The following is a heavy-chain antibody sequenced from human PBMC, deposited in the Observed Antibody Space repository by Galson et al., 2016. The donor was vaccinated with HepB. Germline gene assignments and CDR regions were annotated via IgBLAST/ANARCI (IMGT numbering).Heavy chain of an antibody. Sequence: SVKVSCKASGYTFTNYYMHWVRQAPGQGLEWMGIINPSGVSTSYAQNFQGGTTRYPQNLQGRVTMTRDTSTSTVYMELSSLRSEDTAVYYCARGASLLGGNPWTAFDIWGQGTKVTVSS. CDR3: ARGASLLGGNPWTAFDI. V-gene: IGHV1-46*01. CDR1: GYTFTNYY. CDR2: INPSGVST. D-gene: IGHD4-23*01. J-gene: IGHJ3*02.